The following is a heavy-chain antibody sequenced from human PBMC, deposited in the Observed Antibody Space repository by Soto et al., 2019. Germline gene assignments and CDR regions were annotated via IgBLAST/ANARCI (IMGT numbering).Heavy chain of an antibody. Sequence: GESLQISCKGSGYSFTSYWIGWVRQLPGKGLEWMGIIYPGDSDTRYSPSFQGQVTISADKSISTAYLQWSSLKASDTAMYYCARLDSSGVTWPKHRSLEFWGKGTRLTVSS. D-gene: IGHD6-19*01. J-gene: IGHJ4*02. CDR3: ARLDSSGVTWPKHRSLEF. CDR1: GYSFTSYW. CDR2: IYPGDSDT. V-gene: IGHV5-51*01.